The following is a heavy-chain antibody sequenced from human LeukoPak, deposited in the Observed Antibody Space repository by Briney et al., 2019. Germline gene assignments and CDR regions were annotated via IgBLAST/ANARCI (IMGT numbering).Heavy chain of an antibody. CDR3: ARGPRNDP. J-gene: IGHJ5*02. D-gene: IGHD1-14*01. V-gene: IGHV1-8*01. CDR2: VHPDSGNT. CDR1: GYPFSTLE. Sequence: ASVKVSCKTSGYPFSTLEINWVRQAAGQGLEWLGWVHPDSGNTDYAQEFRGRVTMSRDTSTSTAYMELSGLRLDDTAVYFCARGPRNDPWGQGTLVTVSS.